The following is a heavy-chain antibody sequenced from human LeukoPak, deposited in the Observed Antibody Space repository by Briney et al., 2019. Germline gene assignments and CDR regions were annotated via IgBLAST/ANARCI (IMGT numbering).Heavy chain of an antibody. V-gene: IGHV1-18*01. Sequence: AASVKVSCKASGYTFTEYYITWVRQAPGQGLEWVGWISAYNYRTNYAQKFQGRVTMTIDTSTTTKYMHLSSLTSDDTAIYYCAKGGAMVPTIDYWGQGTLVTVSS. CDR2: ISAYNYRT. D-gene: IGHD4/OR15-4a*01. CDR1: GYTFTEYY. J-gene: IGHJ4*02. CDR3: AKGGAMVPTIDY.